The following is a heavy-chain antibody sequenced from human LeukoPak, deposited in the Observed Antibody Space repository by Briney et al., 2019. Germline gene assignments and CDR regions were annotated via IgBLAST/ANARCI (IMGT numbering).Heavy chain of an antibody. D-gene: IGHD3-9*01. CDR2: IIPILGIA. J-gene: IGHJ5*02. CDR3: AAETYYDILTGYRNWFDP. Sequence: ASVKVSCKASGGTFSSYAISWVRQAPGQGLEWMGRIIPILGIANYAQKFQGRVTITADKSTSTAYMKLSSLRSEDTAVYYCAAETYYDILTGYRNWFDPWGQGTLVTVSS. V-gene: IGHV1-69*04. CDR1: GGTFSSYA.